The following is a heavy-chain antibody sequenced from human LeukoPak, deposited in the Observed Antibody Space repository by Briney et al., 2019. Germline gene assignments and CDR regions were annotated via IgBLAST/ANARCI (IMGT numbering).Heavy chain of an antibody. CDR3: AKVWRYCSSTSCYSLDY. J-gene: IGHJ4*02. V-gene: IGHV3-23*01. CDR1: GFTFSSYA. CDR2: VSGSGGST. Sequence: PGGSLRLSCAASGFTFSSYAMSWVRQAPGKGLEWVSVVSGSGGSTYYADSVKGRFTISRDNSKNTLYLQMNSLRAEDTAVYYCAKVWRYCSSTSCYSLDYWGQGTLVTVSS. D-gene: IGHD2-2*01.